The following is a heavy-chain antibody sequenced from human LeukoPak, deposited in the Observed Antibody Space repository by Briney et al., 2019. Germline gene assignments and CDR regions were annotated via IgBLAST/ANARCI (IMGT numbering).Heavy chain of an antibody. V-gene: IGHV3-7*01. Sequence: GGSLRLSCAASGLTFSSYWMSWVRRAPGKGLEWVANIKQDGSEKCYVDSVKGRFTISRDNAKNSLYLQMNSLRAEDTAVYYCARLYCSGGSCWFDYWGQGTLVTVSS. J-gene: IGHJ4*02. CDR1: GLTFSSYW. CDR3: ARLYCSGGSCWFDY. D-gene: IGHD2-15*01. CDR2: IKQDGSEK.